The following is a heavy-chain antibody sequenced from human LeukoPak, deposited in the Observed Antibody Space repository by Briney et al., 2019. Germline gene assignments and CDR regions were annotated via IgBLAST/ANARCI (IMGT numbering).Heavy chain of an antibody. D-gene: IGHD6-19*01. CDR2: IYHSGST. V-gene: IGHV4-38-2*02. CDR1: GYSISSGYY. CDR3: ARAFDRSGWYDY. J-gene: IGHJ4*02. Sequence: SETLSLTCTVSGYSISSGYYWGWIRQPPGKGLEWIGSIYHSGSTYYNPSLKSRVTISVDTSKNQFSLKLSSVTAADTAVYYCARAFDRSGWYDYWGQGTLVTVSS.